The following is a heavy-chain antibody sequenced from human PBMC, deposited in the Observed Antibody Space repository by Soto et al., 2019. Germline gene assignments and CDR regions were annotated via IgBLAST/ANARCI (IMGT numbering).Heavy chain of an antibody. D-gene: IGHD4-4*01. V-gene: IGHV3-66*01. CDR1: GFIVSTSH. CDR3: ARDSYTRY. Sequence: EVQLVESGGGLVQPGGSLRLSCAVSGFIVSTSHMSWVRQAPGKGLEWVSIIYNDGSTYYADSVKGRFTVSRDDSKNTLYIEILSLRSEDTAVYYCARDSYTRYWGQGTLVTVSS. J-gene: IGHJ4*02. CDR2: IYNDGST.